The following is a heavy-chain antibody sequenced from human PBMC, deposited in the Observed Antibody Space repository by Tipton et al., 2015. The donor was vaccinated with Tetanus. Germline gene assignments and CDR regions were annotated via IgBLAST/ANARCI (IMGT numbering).Heavy chain of an antibody. CDR2: INSDGSST. CDR3: ARVLTVGATFDY. V-gene: IGHV3-74*01. D-gene: IGHD1-26*01. Sequence: SLRLSCAASEFSFSSYWMHWVRQVPGRGLVWVSRINSDGSSTDYADSVKGRFTISRDNGKNTLYLQMDSLRAEDTAVYYCARVLTVGATFDYWGQGTLVTVSS. CDR1: EFSFSSYW. J-gene: IGHJ4*02.